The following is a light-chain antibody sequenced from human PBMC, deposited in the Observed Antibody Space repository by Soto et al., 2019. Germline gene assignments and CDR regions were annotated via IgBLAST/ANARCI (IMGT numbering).Light chain of an antibody. CDR3: QQYDKLPQLT. V-gene: IGKV1-33*01. CDR1: QDISNY. Sequence: DIRMTQSPSSLSASVGDRVTITCQASQDISNYLHWYQQKPGKAPKLLSYDASNLETGVPSRFSGSGSGTDFTSTISSLQPEDNTTYYCQQYDKLPQLTFGGGTKVEIK. CDR2: DAS. J-gene: IGKJ4*01.